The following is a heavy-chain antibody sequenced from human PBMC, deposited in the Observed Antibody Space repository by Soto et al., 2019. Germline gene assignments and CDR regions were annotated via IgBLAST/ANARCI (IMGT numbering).Heavy chain of an antibody. CDR2: INPSGGST. V-gene: IGHV1-46*01. CDR3: ASDLGYGAVAGSPY. D-gene: IGHD6-19*01. CDR1: GYTFTSYY. J-gene: IGHJ4*02. Sequence: QVQLVQSGAEVKKPGASVKVSCKASGYTFTSYYMHWVRQAPGQGLEWMGIINPSGGSTSYAQKSHASLTITTATSTSTVYMDLTSLRSPVTAVYSCASDLGYGAVAGSPYLGQGTLVTVSS.